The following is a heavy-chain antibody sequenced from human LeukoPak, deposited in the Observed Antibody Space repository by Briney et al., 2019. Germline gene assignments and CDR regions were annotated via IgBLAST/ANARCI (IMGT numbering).Heavy chain of an antibody. V-gene: IGHV4-31*03. CDR2: IYYSGST. CDR1: GGSISSGGYY. CDR3: AIHGDYYDSSGYYGPLDY. J-gene: IGHJ4*02. Sequence: SQTLSLTCTVSGGSISSGGYYWSWIRQHPGKGLEWIGYIYYSGSTYYNPSLKSRVTISVDTSKNQFSLKLSSVTAADTAVYYCAIHGDYYDSSGYYGPLDYWGQGTLVTVSS. D-gene: IGHD3-22*01.